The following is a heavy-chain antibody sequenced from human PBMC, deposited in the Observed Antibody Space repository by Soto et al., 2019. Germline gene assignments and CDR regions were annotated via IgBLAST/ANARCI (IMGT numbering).Heavy chain of an antibody. Sequence: PSETLSLTCTVSGGSISSYYWSWIRQPPGKELEWIGYIYYSGSTNYNPSLKSRVTISVDTSKNQFSLKLSSVTAADTAVYYCARHRYYDFWSGFDVVGGYFDYWGQGTLVTVSS. J-gene: IGHJ4*02. V-gene: IGHV4-59*08. CDR1: GGSISSYY. D-gene: IGHD3-3*01. CDR2: IYYSGST. CDR3: ARHRYYDFWSGFDVVGGYFDY.